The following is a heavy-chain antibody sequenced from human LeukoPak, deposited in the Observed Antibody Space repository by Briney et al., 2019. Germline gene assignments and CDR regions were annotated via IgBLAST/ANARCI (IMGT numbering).Heavy chain of an antibody. CDR1: GHTFTSNF. CDR2: LNPSDGDT. V-gene: IGHV1-46*03. CDR3: AGETDAFDY. J-gene: IGHJ4*02. Sequence: ASVKVSCKASGHTFTSNFVHWVRQAPGQGLEWMAVLNPSDGDTTYAQKFQGRITKTRDTSTGTVYMELSSLRSEDTAVYYCAGETDAFDYWGQGTLVTVSS.